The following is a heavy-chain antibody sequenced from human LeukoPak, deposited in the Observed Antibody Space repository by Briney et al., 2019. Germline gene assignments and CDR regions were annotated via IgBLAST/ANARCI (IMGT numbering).Heavy chain of an antibody. D-gene: IGHD6-19*01. CDR3: ARDVSYSSGSLFYDY. J-gene: IGHJ4*02. CDR1: GYTFTSYY. Sequence: ASVKVSCKASGYTFTSYYMHWVRQAPGQGLEWMGIINPSGGSTSYAQKFQGRVTITADKSTNTAYMEVTSLRSEDTAVYYCARDVSYSSGSLFYDYWGQGTLVSVSS. V-gene: IGHV1-46*01. CDR2: INPSGGST.